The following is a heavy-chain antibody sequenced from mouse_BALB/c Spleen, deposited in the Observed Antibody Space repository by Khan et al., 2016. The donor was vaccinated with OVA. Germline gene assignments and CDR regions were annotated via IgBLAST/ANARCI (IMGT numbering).Heavy chain of an antibody. Sequence: QVHLQQSGAELVRPGVSVQISFQCSGYTFPDFAMHWVQQSHAKGLEWIGVIRTYYGDSNYYQTFKGKATMTVDNFSSTDYIEHARLTSEDSAIYYWSRGSCHYRFAYWGQGTLVTVSA. CDR2: IRTYYGDS. V-gene: IGHV1S137*01. CDR1: GYTFPDFA. J-gene: IGHJ3*01. CDR3: SRGSCHYRFAY. D-gene: IGHD1-1*01.